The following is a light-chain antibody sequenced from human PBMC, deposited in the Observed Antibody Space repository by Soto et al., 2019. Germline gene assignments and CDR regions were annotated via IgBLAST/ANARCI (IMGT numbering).Light chain of an antibody. V-gene: IGKV1-39*01. CDR3: QQSSSNPLT. J-gene: IGKJ4*01. Sequence: DIQMTQSPSSLSASVGDRVTITCRASQSISSYLNWYQQKPGKAPNLLIYSASSLHSGVPSRFSGSGSGTDFSLIISSLQPEDFATYYCQQSSSNPLTFGGGTRLE. CDR2: SAS. CDR1: QSISSY.